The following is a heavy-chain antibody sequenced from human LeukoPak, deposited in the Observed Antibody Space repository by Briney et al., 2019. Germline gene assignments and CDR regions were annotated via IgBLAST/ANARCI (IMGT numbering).Heavy chain of an antibody. CDR3: ARDSRRGSSSWYSHWFDP. D-gene: IGHD6-13*01. CDR1: GYTFTSYD. CDR2: MNPNSGNT. J-gene: IGHJ5*02. V-gene: IGHV1-8*03. Sequence: ASVKVSCKASGYTFTSYDINWVRQATGQGLEWMGWMNPNSGNTGYAQKFQGRVTITRNTSISTAYMELSSLRSEDTAVYYCARDSRRGSSSWYSHWFDPWGQGTLVTVSS.